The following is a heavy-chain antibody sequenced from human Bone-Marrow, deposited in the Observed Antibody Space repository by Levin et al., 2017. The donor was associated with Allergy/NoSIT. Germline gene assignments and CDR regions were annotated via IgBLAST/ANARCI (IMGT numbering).Heavy chain of an antibody. Sequence: SQTLSLTCAVSGGSLTNGDYYWSWIRQSPEKGLEWIGYIYYSGSTYYNPSLKSRVLISIDTSENQFSLKLKSVTAADTAVYFCARAAYYEFVWGSFRFFDHWGQGSLVTVSS. V-gene: IGHV4-30-4*01. CDR2: IYYSGST. D-gene: IGHD3-16*02. CDR1: GGSLTNGDYY. CDR3: ARAAYYEFVWGSFRFFDH. J-gene: IGHJ4*02.